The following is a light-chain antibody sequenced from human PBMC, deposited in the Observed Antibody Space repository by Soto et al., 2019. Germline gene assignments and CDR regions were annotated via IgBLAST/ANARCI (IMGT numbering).Light chain of an antibody. CDR2: DAS. Sequence: DIQMTQSPSSLSASVGDRVTITCQANQDISNYLNWYQQKPGKAPKLVISDASNLETGAPSRFSGSGSGTDFTFTISSLQPEDIGTYFCQQYDNLPLSFGPGTTVEI. CDR1: QDISNY. J-gene: IGKJ3*01. CDR3: QQYDNLPLS. V-gene: IGKV1-33*01.